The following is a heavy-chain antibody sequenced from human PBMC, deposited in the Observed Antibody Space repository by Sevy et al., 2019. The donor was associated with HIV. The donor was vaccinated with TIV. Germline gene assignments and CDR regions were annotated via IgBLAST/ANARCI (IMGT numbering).Heavy chain of an antibody. V-gene: IGHV4-28*01. CDR3: ARSLGVYSSSSGFDYYYGMDV. Sequence: SETLCLTCAVSGYSISSSNWWGWIRQPPGKGLEWIGYIYYSGSTYYNPSLKSRVTMSVDTSKNQFSLKLSSVTAVDTAVYYCARSLGVYSSSSGFDYYYGMDVWGQGTTVTVSS. CDR1: GYSISSSNW. CDR2: IYYSGST. J-gene: IGHJ6*02. D-gene: IGHD6-6*01.